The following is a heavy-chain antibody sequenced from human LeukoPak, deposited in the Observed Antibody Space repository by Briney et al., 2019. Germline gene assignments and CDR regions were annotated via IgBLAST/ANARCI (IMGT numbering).Heavy chain of an antibody. J-gene: IGHJ4*02. Sequence: GGSLRLSCAASGSTFSSYAMSWVRQAPGKGLEWVSGISGSGGNTYYADSVKGRFTISRDNSKNTLYLQMNSLRVEDTAVYYCATEKGDSPDYWGQGTLVTVSS. D-gene: IGHD2-21*01. CDR1: GSTFSSYA. CDR3: ATEKGDSPDY. V-gene: IGHV3-23*01. CDR2: ISGSGGNT.